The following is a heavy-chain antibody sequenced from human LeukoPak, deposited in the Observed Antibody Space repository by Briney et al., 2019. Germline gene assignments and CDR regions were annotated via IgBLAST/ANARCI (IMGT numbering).Heavy chain of an antibody. CDR1: GFTFSSYW. J-gene: IGHJ4*02. V-gene: IGHV3-74*01. CDR3: ARDFPRSGTTTY. Sequence: PGGSLRLSCAASGFTFSSYWMHWVRHAPGEGPGWVSRISTDGRSTTYADSVKGRFTISRDNAKHTLYLQMNSLRAEDTAVYYCARDFPRSGTTTYSGQRTLVTVSS. CDR2: ISTDGRST. D-gene: IGHD1-7*01.